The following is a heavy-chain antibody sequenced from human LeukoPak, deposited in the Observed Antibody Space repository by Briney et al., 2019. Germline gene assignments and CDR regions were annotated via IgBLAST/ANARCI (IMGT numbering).Heavy chain of an antibody. J-gene: IGHJ4*02. Sequence: GGSLRLSCAASGFTFSGSAMHWVRQASGKGLEWVGRIRSKANSYATAYAASVKGRFTISRDDSKNTAYLQMNSLKTEDTAVYYCTSILTGYPFGYWGQGTLVTVSS. D-gene: IGHD3-9*01. CDR3: TSILTGYPFGY. CDR2: IRSKANSYAT. V-gene: IGHV3-73*01. CDR1: GFTFSGSA.